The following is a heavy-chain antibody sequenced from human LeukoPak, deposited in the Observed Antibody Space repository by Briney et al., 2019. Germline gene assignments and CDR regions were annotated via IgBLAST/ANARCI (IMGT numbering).Heavy chain of an antibody. CDR3: ARDRNIAAAVYDFDY. Sequence: GGSLRLSCAASGFTFSSYAMHWVRQAPGKGLEWVAIIWSDGNNKYYADSVEGRFTVSRDNSKNTIYLQMNSLRTEDTAVYYCARDRNIAAAVYDFDYWGQGALVTVST. CDR2: IWSDGNNK. CDR1: GFTFSSYA. D-gene: IGHD6-13*01. V-gene: IGHV3-30*02. J-gene: IGHJ4*02.